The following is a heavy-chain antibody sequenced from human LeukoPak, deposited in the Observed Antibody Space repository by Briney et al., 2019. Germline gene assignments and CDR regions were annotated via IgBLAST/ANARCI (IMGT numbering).Heavy chain of an antibody. CDR2: IKTKTEGGTT. CDR3: ASYGSGSHDY. D-gene: IGHD3-10*01. V-gene: IGHV3-15*01. CDR1: GFTFSNAW. Sequence: GGSLRLSCAASGFTFSNAWMNWVRQAPGKGLEWVGRIKTKTEGGTTDYAAPVKGRFTISRDDSKNTVYLQINSLKTEDTAVYYCASYGSGSHDYWGQGSLVIVSS. J-gene: IGHJ4*02.